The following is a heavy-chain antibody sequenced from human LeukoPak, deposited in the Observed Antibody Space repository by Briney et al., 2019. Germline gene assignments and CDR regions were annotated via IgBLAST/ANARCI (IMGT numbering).Heavy chain of an antibody. Sequence: PGGSLRLSCAASGFTFDDYAMHWVRQAPGKGLEWVSGISWNSGSIGYADSVKGRFTISRDNAKNSLYLQMNSLRAEDTALYYCAKDTIYDILTGYYRGVAFDIWGQGTMVTVSS. D-gene: IGHD3-9*01. J-gene: IGHJ3*02. CDR3: AKDTIYDILTGYYRGVAFDI. V-gene: IGHV3-9*01. CDR2: ISWNSGSI. CDR1: GFTFDDYA.